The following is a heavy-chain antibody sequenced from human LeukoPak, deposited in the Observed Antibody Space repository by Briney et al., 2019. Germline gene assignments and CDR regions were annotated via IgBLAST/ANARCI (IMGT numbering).Heavy chain of an antibody. V-gene: IGHV3-23*01. J-gene: IGHJ4*02. CDR1: GFTFSSYA. CDR2: ISGSVGST. Sequence: GGSLRLSCAASGFTFSSYAMHWVRQAPGKGLRWVSAISGSVGSTYYADSVKGRFTISRDNSKNTLYLQMNSLRAEDTAVYYCAKDSGCSSTSCLDFDYWGQGTPVTASS. CDR3: AKDSGCSSTSCLDFDY. D-gene: IGHD2-2*01.